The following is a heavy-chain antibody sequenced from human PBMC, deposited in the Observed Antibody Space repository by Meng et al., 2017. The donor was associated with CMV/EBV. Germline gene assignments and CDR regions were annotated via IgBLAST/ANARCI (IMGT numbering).Heavy chain of an antibody. CDR2: ISAYNGNT. J-gene: IGHJ5*02. CDR3: ARVGGGNWFDP. V-gene: IGHV1-18*01. Sequence: QVPLVQCGTEVEEPGASVKSACKASGYTFTSYGISWVRQAPGQGSEGMGWISAYNGNTNYAQKLQGRVTMTTDTSTSTAYMDLRSLRSADTAVYYCARVGGGNWFDPWGQGTLVTVSS. D-gene: IGHD3-16*01. CDR1: GYTFTSYG.